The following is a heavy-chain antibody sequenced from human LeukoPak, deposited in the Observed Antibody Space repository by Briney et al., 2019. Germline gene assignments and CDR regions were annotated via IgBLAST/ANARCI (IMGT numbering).Heavy chain of an antibody. CDR1: GFSLSTSGVG. V-gene: IGHV2-5*02. CDR3: AHAGGRFGELLYGYYFDY. CDR2: IYWDDDK. J-gene: IGHJ4*02. Sequence: SGPTLVNPTQTLTLTCTFSGFSLSTSGVGVGWIRQPPGKALEWLALIYWDDDKRYSPSLKSRLTITKDTSKNQVVLTMTNMDPVDTATYYCAHAGGRFGELLYGYYFDYWGQGTLVTVSS. D-gene: IGHD3-10*01.